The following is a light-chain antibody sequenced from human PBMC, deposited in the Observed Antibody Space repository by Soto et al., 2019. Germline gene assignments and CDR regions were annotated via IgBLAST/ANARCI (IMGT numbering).Light chain of an antibody. J-gene: IGKJ1*01. V-gene: IGKV3-20*01. CDR3: QQYGDLPWT. Sequence: ALTQSPGTLSSSPGERATLSCRASQSVSSNYLAWYQQKPGQAPRLLIYGASSRATGIPDRFSGSGSGTDFTLTIDRLEPEDFAVYFCQQYGDLPWTFGQGTKVDIK. CDR1: QSVSSNY. CDR2: GAS.